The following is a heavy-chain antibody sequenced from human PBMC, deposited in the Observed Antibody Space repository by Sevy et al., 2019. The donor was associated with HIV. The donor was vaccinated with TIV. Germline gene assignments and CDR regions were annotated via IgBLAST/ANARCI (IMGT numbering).Heavy chain of an antibody. CDR3: AKPTVDYGYYLDAFDI. D-gene: IGHD4-17*01. J-gene: IGHJ3*02. CDR1: GFTFSSYA. V-gene: IGHV3-23*01. CDR2: ISGSGGST. Sequence: GGYLRLSCAASGFTFSSYAMSWVRQAPGKGLEWVSAISGSGGSTYYADSVKGRFTISRDNSKNTLYLQMNSLRAEDTPVYYCAKPTVDYGYYLDAFDIWGQGTLVTVSS.